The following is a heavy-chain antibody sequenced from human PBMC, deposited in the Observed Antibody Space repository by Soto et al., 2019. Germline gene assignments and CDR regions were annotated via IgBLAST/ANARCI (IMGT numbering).Heavy chain of an antibody. J-gene: IGHJ5*02. D-gene: IGHD4-17*01. Sequence: QVQLVQSGAEVKKPGASVKVSCKASGYTFTGYYIHWVRQAPGQGLEWIGWSIPKNGSTKYGPKFQASVTMTRDTDISTAYMEPSRLRSDDTAVYYCSRRTFDNRGDYFAGWFVPWGQGTLDTVSS. V-gene: IGHV1-2*02. CDR1: GYTFTGYY. CDR2: SIPKNGST. CDR3: SRRTFDNRGDYFAGWFVP.